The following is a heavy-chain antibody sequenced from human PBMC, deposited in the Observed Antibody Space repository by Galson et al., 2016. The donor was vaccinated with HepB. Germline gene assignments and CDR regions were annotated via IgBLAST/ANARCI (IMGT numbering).Heavy chain of an antibody. V-gene: IGHV4-30-2*01. Sequence: TLSLTCAVSGDSLTSGSYSWSWIRQPPGKGLEWIGHVLKSGATYYNPSLKSRVTISLDRSRNHFSLRLRSVTAADTAMYFCTRGPSLVRAYGESISYFDNWGQGTPVTVSS. J-gene: IGHJ4*02. CDR2: VLKSGAT. CDR1: GDSLTSGSYS. D-gene: IGHD3-3*01. CDR3: TRGPSLVRAYGESISYFDN.